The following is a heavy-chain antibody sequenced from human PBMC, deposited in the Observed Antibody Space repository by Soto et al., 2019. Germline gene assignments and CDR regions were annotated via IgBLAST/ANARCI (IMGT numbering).Heavy chain of an antibody. V-gene: IGHV4-59*01. J-gene: IGHJ4*02. CDR1: CGSISSYY. CDR3: ASTYYYDSSGSGPTTGAFDY. CDR2: IYYSGST. D-gene: IGHD3-22*01. Sequence: SETLSLTCTVSCGSISSYYWSWIRQPPGKGLEWIGYIYYSGSTNYNPSLKSRVTISVDTSKNQFSLKLSSVTAADTAVYYCASTYYYDSSGSGPTTGAFDYWGQGTLVTVSS.